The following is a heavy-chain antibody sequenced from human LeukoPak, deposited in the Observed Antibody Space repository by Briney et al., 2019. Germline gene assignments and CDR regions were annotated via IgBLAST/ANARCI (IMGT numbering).Heavy chain of an antibody. D-gene: IGHD1-26*01. CDR1: GFTFSNYA. CDR2: ISYDGSNK. J-gene: IGHJ4*02. Sequence: GRSLRLSCAASGFTFSNYAMHWVRQAPGKGLEWVAVISYDGSNKYYADSVKGRFTISRDNSKNTLYLQMNSLRAEDTAVYYCAREAYSGSYVDYWGQGTLVTVSS. V-gene: IGHV3-30-3*01. CDR3: AREAYSGSYVDY.